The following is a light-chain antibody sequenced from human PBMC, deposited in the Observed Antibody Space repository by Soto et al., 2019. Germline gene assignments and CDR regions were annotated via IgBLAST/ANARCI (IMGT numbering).Light chain of an antibody. CDR3: SSYTSSRTLV. Sequence: QSALTQPPSVSGSPGQSVTISCTGTISDVGTYHHVSWYQQPPGTAPKLMIYEVSHRPSGVPDRFSGSKSGNTASLTISGLQAEDEADYYCSSYTSSRTLVFGGGHKLTVL. V-gene: IGLV2-18*02. J-gene: IGLJ2*01. CDR2: EVS. CDR1: ISDVGTYHH.